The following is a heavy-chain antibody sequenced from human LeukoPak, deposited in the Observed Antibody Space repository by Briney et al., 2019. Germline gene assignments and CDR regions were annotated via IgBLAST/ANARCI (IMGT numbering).Heavy chain of an antibody. D-gene: IGHD3-3*01. J-gene: IGHJ4*02. Sequence: ASVKVSCKASGYTFTGYYMHWVQQAPGQGLEWMGWINPNSGGTNYAQKFQGRVTMTRDTSISTAYMELSRLRSDDTAVYYCARDSVYDFWSGYSNWGQGTLVTVSS. CDR3: ARDSVYDFWSGYSN. CDR1: GYTFTGYY. V-gene: IGHV1-2*02. CDR2: INPNSGGT.